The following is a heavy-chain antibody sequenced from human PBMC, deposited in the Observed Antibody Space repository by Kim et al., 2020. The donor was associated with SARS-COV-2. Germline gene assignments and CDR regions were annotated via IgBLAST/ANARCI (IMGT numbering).Heavy chain of an antibody. Sequence: SVKVSCKASGGTYSSYAISWVRQAPGQGLEWMGGIIPIFGKANYAQKLQGRVTITADESTSTPYMELRSRSSEDRAVYYFASSSSSWRLDYYYGMDVLGQGTTVTVSS. CDR3: ASSSSSWRLDYYYGMDV. CDR1: GGTYSSYA. CDR2: IIPIFGKA. D-gene: IGHD6-13*01. J-gene: IGHJ6*02. V-gene: IGHV1-69*13.